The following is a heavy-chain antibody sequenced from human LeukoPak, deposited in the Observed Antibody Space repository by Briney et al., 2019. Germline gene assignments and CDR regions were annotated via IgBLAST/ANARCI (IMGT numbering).Heavy chain of an antibody. Sequence: GGSLRLSCAASGFTFSGFAMSWVRQAPGKGLEWVSAISGSGGSTYSAASVKGRFTISRDNSKNTLYLQMNSLRAEDTAVYYCARDRETYYYDSSGYSYYFDYWGQGTLVTVSS. D-gene: IGHD3-22*01. J-gene: IGHJ4*02. CDR1: GFTFSGFA. CDR3: ARDRETYYYDSSGYSYYFDY. CDR2: ISGSGGST. V-gene: IGHV3-23*01.